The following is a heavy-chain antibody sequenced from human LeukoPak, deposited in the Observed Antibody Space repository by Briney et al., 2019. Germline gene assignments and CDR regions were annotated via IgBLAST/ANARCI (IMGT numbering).Heavy chain of an antibody. J-gene: IGHJ4*02. CDR1: GFTFNNYW. CDR3: ATGRGFASFDY. Sequence: PGGSLRLSCVASGFTFNNYWMDWVRQAPGKGLEWVASIKPDGSQKDYVDSVKGRFTISRDNGKNSLYLQLNSLRAEDTAVYYCATGRGFASFDYWGQGTLVTVSS. D-gene: IGHD3-3*01. V-gene: IGHV3-7*01. CDR2: IKPDGSQK.